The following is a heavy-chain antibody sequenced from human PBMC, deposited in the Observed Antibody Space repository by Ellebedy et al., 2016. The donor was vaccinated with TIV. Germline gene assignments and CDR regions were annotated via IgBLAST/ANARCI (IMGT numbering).Heavy chain of an antibody. V-gene: IGHV3-30-3*01. J-gene: IGHJ4*02. CDR2: ISYDGSNK. D-gene: IGHD5-24*01. CDR1: GFTFSSYA. Sequence: GESLKISCAASGFTFSSYAMHWVRQAPGKGLEWVAVISYDGSNKFYADSVKGRFTISRDNSKNTLYLQMNSLRAEDTAVYYCARGWNGYNIIDYWGQGTLVTVSS. CDR3: ARGWNGYNIIDY.